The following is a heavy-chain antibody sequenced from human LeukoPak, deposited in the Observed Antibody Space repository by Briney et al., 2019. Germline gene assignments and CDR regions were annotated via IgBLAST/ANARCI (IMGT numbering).Heavy chain of an antibody. J-gene: IGHJ4*02. D-gene: IGHD2-15*01. Sequence: GGSLRLSCAASGFTFGDYGMSWVRQAPGKGLEWVSGINWSGGSTGYADSVKGRFTISRDNAKNSLYLQMNSLRAEDTAVYYCAKFQVVVVAATTTNFDYWGQGTLVTVSS. CDR3: AKFQVVVVAATTTNFDY. V-gene: IGHV3-20*04. CDR1: GFTFGDYG. CDR2: INWSGGST.